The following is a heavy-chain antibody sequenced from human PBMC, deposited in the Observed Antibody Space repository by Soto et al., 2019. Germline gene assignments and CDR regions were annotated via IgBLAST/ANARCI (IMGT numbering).Heavy chain of an antibody. Sequence: PGGSLRLSCAASGFSFSDSYMSWVRQAPGKGLDWVAAISYDGSFVYYADSVRGRFTISRDNSRNTLDLQMNTLRHEDTAVYYCAKERGRNRNFAMDVWGQGTSVTVSS. V-gene: IGHV3-30*18. D-gene: IGHD1-1*01. CDR1: GFSFSDSY. J-gene: IGHJ6*02. CDR2: ISYDGSFV. CDR3: AKERGRNRNFAMDV.